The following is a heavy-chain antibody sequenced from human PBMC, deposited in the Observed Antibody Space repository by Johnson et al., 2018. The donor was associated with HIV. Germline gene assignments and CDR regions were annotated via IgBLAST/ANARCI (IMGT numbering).Heavy chain of an antibody. D-gene: IGHD6-6*01. V-gene: IGHV3-20*04. J-gene: IGHJ3*02. CDR1: GITFDDYG. CDR2: INWNGGST. Sequence: VQLVESGGGLVQPGGSLRLSCVASGITFDDYGMSWVRQAPGKGLEWVSGINWNGGSTAYGDSVKGRFTISRDNAKNSLYLQMNSLRAEDTALYFCARDGRGEQLVDQGDAFDIWGQGTMVTVSS. CDR3: ARDGRGEQLVDQGDAFDI.